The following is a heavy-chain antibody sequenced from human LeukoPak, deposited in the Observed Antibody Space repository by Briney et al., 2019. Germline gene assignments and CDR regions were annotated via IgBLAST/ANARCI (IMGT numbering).Heavy chain of an antibody. Sequence: GGSLRLSCAASGFTLSDYYMEWVRQAPGKGLEWVGRMRNKANSYTTEYAASAKGRFTISRDDSKSSLYLQMNSLKTEDAAVYYCIRGFGDWGQGTLVTVSS. D-gene: IGHD3-16*01. CDR2: MRNKANSYTT. CDR3: IRGFGD. J-gene: IGHJ4*02. CDR1: GFTLSDYY. V-gene: IGHV3-72*01.